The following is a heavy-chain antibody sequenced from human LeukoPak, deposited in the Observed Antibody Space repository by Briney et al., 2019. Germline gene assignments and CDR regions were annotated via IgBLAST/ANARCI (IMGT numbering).Heavy chain of an antibody. CDR2: IHYSGST. CDR1: GGSYSGYY. CDR3: ARGVEGYSGSLIFDY. V-gene: IGHV4-34*01. J-gene: IGHJ4*02. D-gene: IGHD1-26*01. Sequence: SETLSLTCAVYGGSYSGYYWSWIRQPPGKGLEWVGEIHYSGSTNYKPSLKSRATILGDTSKNQFSLKLSSVTAADTAVYYCARGVEGYSGSLIFDYWGQGTLVTVSS.